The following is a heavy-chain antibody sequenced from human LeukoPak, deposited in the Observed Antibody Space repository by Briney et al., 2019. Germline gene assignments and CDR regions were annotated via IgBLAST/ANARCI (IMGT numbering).Heavy chain of an antibody. V-gene: IGHV3-23*01. CDR3: AKTSTLYYYDSSIRY. CDR1: GFTFSSYA. D-gene: IGHD3-22*01. CDR2: ISGSGGST. J-gene: IGHJ4*02. Sequence: GGSLRLSCAASGFTFSSYAMSWGREAPGKGLEWVSAISGSGGSTYYADSVKGRFTISRDNSKNTLYLQMNSLRAEDTAVYYCAKTSTLYYYDSSIRYWGQGTLVTVSS.